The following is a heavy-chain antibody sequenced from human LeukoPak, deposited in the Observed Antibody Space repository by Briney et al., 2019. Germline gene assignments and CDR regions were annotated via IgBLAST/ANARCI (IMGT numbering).Heavy chain of an antibody. J-gene: IGHJ5*02. Sequence: GASVKVSCKASGYTFTGYYMHWVRQAPGQGLEWMGWIIPNSGGTNYAQKFQGRVTMTRDTSISTAYMELSRLRSDDTAVYYCARDTYYYDSSGYSRYNWFDPWGQGTLVTVSS. CDR2: IIPNSGGT. D-gene: IGHD3-22*01. V-gene: IGHV1-2*02. CDR1: GYTFTGYY. CDR3: ARDTYYYDSSGYSRYNWFDP.